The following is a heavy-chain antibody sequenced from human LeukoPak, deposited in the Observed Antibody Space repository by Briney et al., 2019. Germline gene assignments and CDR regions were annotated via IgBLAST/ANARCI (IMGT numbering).Heavy chain of an antibody. CDR2: INSDGSST. CDR1: GFTFSSYW. Sequence: PGGSLRLSCAASGFTFSSYWMHWVRQAPGKGLVWVSRINSDGSSTSYADSVKGRFTISRDNAKNTLYLQMNSLRAEDTAVYYCAVGDYVLVFDYWGQGTLVTVSS. CDR3: AVGDYVLVFDY. J-gene: IGHJ4*02. V-gene: IGHV3-74*01. D-gene: IGHD4-17*01.